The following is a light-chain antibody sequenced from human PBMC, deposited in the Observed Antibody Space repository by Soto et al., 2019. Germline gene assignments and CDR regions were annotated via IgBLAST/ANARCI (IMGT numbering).Light chain of an antibody. CDR3: QQYGTSPWT. CDR1: QSVTISY. J-gene: IGKJ1*01. Sequence: EVVLTQSPGTLALDPRRRATLSYRASQSVTISYLAWFQQKNGQAPRILIYGARSRDTGVPDRFSASGSGTDFSLPISRLEPEDFEVYYCQQYGTSPWTFGQGTKVDIK. V-gene: IGKV3-20*01. CDR2: GAR.